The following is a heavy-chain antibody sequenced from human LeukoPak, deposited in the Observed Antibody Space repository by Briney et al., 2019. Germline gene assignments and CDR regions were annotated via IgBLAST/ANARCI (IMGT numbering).Heavy chain of an antibody. D-gene: IGHD1-26*01. CDR3: ASDLVEARADY. CDR1: GFTFSSYW. Sequence: GGSLRLSXAASGFTFSSYWMSWVRQAPGKGLEWVAHIKQDGSEKYYVDSVKGRFTISRDNAKNSLYLQMNSLRAEDTAVYYCASDLVEARADYWGQGTLVTVSS. J-gene: IGHJ4*02. V-gene: IGHV3-7*01. CDR2: IKQDGSEK.